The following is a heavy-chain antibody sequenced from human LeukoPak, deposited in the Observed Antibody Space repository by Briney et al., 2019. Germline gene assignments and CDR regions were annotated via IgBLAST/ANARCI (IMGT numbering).Heavy chain of an antibody. Sequence: GGSLRLSCAASGFTFSNAWMSWVRQAPGKGLEWVGRIKSKTDGGTTDYAAPVKGRFTISRDDSQNTLYLQMNSLKTEDTAVYYCTRRGYYYDSSGYSYQNFDYWGQGTMVTVSS. V-gene: IGHV3-15*01. CDR3: TRRGYYYDSSGYSYQNFDY. J-gene: IGHJ4*02. CDR2: IKSKTDGGTT. CDR1: GFTFSNAW. D-gene: IGHD3-22*01.